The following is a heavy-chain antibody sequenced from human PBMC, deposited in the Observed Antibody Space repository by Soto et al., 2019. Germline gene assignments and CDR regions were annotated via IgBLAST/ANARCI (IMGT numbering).Heavy chain of an antibody. CDR3: ARAGGLGAVAADS. Sequence: QLQLQESGSGLVKPSQTLSLTCAVSGGSISSGGYSWSWIRQPPGKGLEWIGYIYHSGSTYYNPSPQSRVPISVDRSKNQFSRKLSSVTAADTAVYYCARAGGLGAVAADSWGQGTLVTVSS. D-gene: IGHD6-19*01. V-gene: IGHV4-30-2*01. CDR2: IYHSGST. CDR1: GGSISSGGYS. J-gene: IGHJ4*02.